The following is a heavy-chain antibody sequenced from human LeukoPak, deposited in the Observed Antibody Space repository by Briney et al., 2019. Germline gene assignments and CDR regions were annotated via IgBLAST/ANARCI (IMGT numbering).Heavy chain of an antibody. D-gene: IGHD3-22*01. CDR2: ISAYNGNT. V-gene: IGHV1-18*01. Sequence: GASVKVSCKASGYTFTSYGISWVRQAPGQGLEWMGWISAYNGNTNYAQKLQGRVTMTTDTSTSTAYMELRSLRSDDTAVYYCARDSFMIVVTKPDYWGQGTLVTVSS. J-gene: IGHJ4*02. CDR1: GYTFTSYG. CDR3: ARDSFMIVVTKPDY.